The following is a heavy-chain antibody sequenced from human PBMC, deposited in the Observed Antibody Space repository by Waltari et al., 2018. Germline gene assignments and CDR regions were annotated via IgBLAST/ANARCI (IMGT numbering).Heavy chain of an antibody. Sequence: EVQLMESGGGLVRPGGSLILSCLASGPAVRTSFMSWVRQAPGKGLEWVSAIFSGDTTYYTDSVKGRFSTSRDNSKNTLFLQMNSLRAEDTAVYYCARVARGTLYDAFDIWGQGTMVTVSS. J-gene: IGHJ3*02. CDR1: GPAVRTSF. CDR2: IFSGDTT. V-gene: IGHV3-66*01. CDR3: ARVARGTLYDAFDI. D-gene: IGHD1-26*01.